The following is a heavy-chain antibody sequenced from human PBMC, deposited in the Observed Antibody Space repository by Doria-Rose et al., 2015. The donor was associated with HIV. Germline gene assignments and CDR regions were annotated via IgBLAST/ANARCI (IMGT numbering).Heavy chain of an antibody. D-gene: IGHD2-21*02. Sequence: QVQLVQSGAEVKKPGASVKVSCKASGYTFTSYDFNWVRQATGHGLEWMGWMNPNSGNTVYAPRFQGRVTLTRNTSITTAYMELSSLSSDDTAVYYCSYGGDEDYWGQGTLVTVSS. V-gene: IGHV1-8*02. CDR1: GYTFTSYD. J-gene: IGHJ4*02. CDR2: MNPNSGNT. CDR3: SYGGDEDY.